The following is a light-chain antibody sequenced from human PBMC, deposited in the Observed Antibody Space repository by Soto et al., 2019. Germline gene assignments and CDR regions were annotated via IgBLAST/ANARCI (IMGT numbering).Light chain of an antibody. CDR2: AAS. V-gene: IGKV1-17*03. Sequence: DIQMIQSPSAMSASVGDRVTISCRASQDIGNHLAWFQQKPGKVPQRLIYAASSLQTGVPSRFSGSGSGTDFTLTINSLQPEDFATYYCLQHDSFPPTFGQGTRLEIK. CDR3: LQHDSFPPT. CDR1: QDIGNH. J-gene: IGKJ5*01.